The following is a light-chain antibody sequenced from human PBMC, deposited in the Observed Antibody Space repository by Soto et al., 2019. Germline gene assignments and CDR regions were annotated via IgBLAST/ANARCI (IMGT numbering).Light chain of an antibody. CDR1: QSISSW. CDR2: DAS. V-gene: IGKV1-5*01. Sequence: DIPMTQSPSTLSASVGDRVTITCRASQSISSWLAWYQQKPGKAPKLLIYDASSLESGVPSRFSGSGSGTAFTLTISSLQPDDFATYYYQQYNSYSGTFGQGTKVEIK. CDR3: QQYNSYSGT. J-gene: IGKJ1*01.